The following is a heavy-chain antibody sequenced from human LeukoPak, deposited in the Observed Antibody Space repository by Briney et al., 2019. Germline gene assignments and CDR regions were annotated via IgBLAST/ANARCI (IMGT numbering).Heavy chain of an antibody. Sequence: GASVKVSCKASGYTLTNYAIHWVRQAPGQRLEWMGWFNTDTGNREYAQKFQGRVTMTTDTSTSTAYMELRSLRSDDTAVYYCARDRGIAAAGTWVYYYGMDVWGQGTTVTVSS. CDR1: GYTLTNYA. CDR2: FNTDTGNR. CDR3: ARDRGIAAAGTWVYYYGMDV. D-gene: IGHD6-13*01. J-gene: IGHJ6*02. V-gene: IGHV1-3*04.